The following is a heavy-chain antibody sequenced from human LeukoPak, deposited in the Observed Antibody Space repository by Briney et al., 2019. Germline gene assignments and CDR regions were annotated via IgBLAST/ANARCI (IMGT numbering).Heavy chain of an antibody. CDR1: GFTFSTYG. CDR2: IRYDGSNE. CDR3: AKLWSYYFDY. Sequence: GGSLRLSCAASGFTFSTYGMHWVRQAPGKGLEWVAFIRYDGSNEYYADSVKGRFTISRDNSKNTLYLQMNSLRAEDTAVYYCAKLWSYYFDYWGQGTLVTVSS. J-gene: IGHJ4*02. D-gene: IGHD3-3*01. V-gene: IGHV3-30*02.